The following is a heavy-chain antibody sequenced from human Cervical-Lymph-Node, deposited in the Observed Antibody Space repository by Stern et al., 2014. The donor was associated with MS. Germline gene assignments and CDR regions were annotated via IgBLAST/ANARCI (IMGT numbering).Heavy chain of an antibody. J-gene: IGHJ4*02. D-gene: IGHD3-22*01. CDR2: YDPEGGET. CDR1: GSSVTELS. CDR3: AVTMIVESLDY. Sequence: QVQLVQSGAEVKKPGASVKVSCKVSGSSVTELSMHWVRQAPGKGLEWVAGYDPEGGETKYAQKVQGRVAMTEDSSTDTVYMELSRLTTEDTAVYFCAVTMIVESLDYGGQGT. V-gene: IGHV1-24*01.